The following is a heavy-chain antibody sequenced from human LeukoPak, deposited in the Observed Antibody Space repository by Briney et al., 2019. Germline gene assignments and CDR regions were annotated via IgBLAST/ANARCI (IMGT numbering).Heavy chain of an antibody. CDR3: ARGPITSSSWYYYYYYMDV. Sequence: SETLSLTCAVYGGSFSGYYWSWIRQAPGKGLEWIGEINHSGSTNYNPSLKSRVTISVDTSKNQFSLKLSSVTAADTAVYYCARGPITSSSWYYYYYYMDVWGKGTTVTVSS. V-gene: IGHV4-34*01. CDR2: INHSGST. CDR1: GGSFSGYY. J-gene: IGHJ6*03. D-gene: IGHD6-13*01.